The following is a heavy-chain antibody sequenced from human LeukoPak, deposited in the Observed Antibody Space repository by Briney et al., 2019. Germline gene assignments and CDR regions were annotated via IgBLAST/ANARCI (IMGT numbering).Heavy chain of an antibody. D-gene: IGHD2-21*02. CDR3: AKEVDCPSDCLFFHS. CDR1: GFTFDDYA. V-gene: IGHV3-43D*03. Sequence: GGSLRLSCAASGFTFDDYAMHWVRHAPGKGLEWVSLISWDGGSTYYADSVKGRFTISRDNSKNSLYLQMNSLRAEDTALYHCAKEVDCPSDCLFFHSWGQGTLVTVSS. J-gene: IGHJ4*02. CDR2: ISWDGGST.